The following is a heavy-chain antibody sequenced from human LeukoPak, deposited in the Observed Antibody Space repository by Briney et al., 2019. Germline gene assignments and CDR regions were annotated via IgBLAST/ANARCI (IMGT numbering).Heavy chain of an antibody. J-gene: IGHJ4*02. CDR1: GGSISSYY. Sequence: SETLSLTCTVSGGSISSYYWSWIRQPAGKGLEWIGRIYTSGSTNYNPSLKSRVTMSVDTSKNQFSLKLSSVTAAVTAVYYCARGESGDSSGYYYPYYFDYWGQGTLVTVSS. CDR3: ARGESGDSSGYYYPYYFDY. V-gene: IGHV4-4*07. D-gene: IGHD3-22*01. CDR2: IYTSGST.